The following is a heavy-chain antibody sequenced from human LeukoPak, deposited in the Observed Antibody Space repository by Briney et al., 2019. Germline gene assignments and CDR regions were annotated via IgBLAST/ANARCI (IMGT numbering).Heavy chain of an antibody. CDR2: INLSGGIT. CDR3: ARRRSIYGDYDNWFDP. Sequence: ASVKVSRKASGYTFTSYYMHWVRQAPAQGLEWMGIINLSGGITSYAQKFQGRVTMTRDTSTSTVYMELSSLRYEDTAVYYCARRRSIYGDYDNWFDPWGQGTLVTVSS. CDR1: GYTFTSYY. D-gene: IGHD4-17*01. V-gene: IGHV1-46*01. J-gene: IGHJ5*02.